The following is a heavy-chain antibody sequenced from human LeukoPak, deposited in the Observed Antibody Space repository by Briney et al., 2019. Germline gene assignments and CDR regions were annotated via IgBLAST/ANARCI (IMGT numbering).Heavy chain of an antibody. D-gene: IGHD4-17*01. CDR3: AREGGWRPTDYGDHVY. CDR2: ISTYNGNT. J-gene: IGHJ4*02. CDR1: GYIFTNYG. V-gene: IGHV1-18*01. Sequence: EASVKVSCKPSGYIFTNYGISWVRPAPGQGLEWLGWISTYNGNTNSAEKFQGRVTTTSATSTSSAYMGLRILRSDETAVYYCAREGGWRPTDYGDHVYWGQGTLVSVSS.